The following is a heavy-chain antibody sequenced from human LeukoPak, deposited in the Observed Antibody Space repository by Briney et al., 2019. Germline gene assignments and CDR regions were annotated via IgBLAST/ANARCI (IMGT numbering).Heavy chain of an antibody. CDR3: ARGGGTYCTNGICYYFDY. J-gene: IGHJ4*02. D-gene: IGHD2-8*01. V-gene: IGHV1-2*02. CDR1: GYTFIDYY. CDR2: ISPYSGGT. Sequence: ASVKVSCKASGYTFIDYYIHWVRQTPGQGLEWMGWISPYSGGTNYAQKFRGRVTMTRDTSISTAYMELSRLRSDDTAVYSCARGGGTYCTNGICYYFDYWGQGTLVTVSS.